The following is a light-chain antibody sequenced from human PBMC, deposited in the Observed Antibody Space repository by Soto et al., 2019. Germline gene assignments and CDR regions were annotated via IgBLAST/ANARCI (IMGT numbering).Light chain of an antibody. CDR2: GVS. J-gene: IGKJ3*01. CDR3: QQYGHSPPFT. Sequence: EIVLTQSPGTLSLSPGERATLSCRASQSVPSTYLAWYQQRPGQAPRLLIYGVSTRAPGIPDRFSGSGSGTDFTLPISRLEPVDFAVYFCQQYGHSPPFTFGPGTKVDFK. CDR1: QSVPSTY. V-gene: IGKV3-20*01.